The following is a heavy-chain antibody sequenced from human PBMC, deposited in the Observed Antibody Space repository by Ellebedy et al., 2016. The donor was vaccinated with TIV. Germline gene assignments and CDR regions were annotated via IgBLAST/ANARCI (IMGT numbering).Heavy chain of an antibody. J-gene: IGHJ4*02. CDR3: ARTSRYAYSSSCDY. D-gene: IGHD6-13*01. CDR2: VSGYNGNT. V-gene: IGHV1-18*01. Sequence: AASVQVSCKASAYTFMSYSIAWVRQAPGQGLEWMGWVSGYNGNTNYAQKVQGRVTMTTDTSTNTAYMELRSLTSDDTAVYFCARTSRYAYSSSCDYWGQGTLVTVSS. CDR1: AYTFMSYS.